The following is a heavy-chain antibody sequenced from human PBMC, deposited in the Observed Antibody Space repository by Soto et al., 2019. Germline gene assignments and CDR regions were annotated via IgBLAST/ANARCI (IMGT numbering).Heavy chain of an antibody. CDR1: GFTFSSYA. Sequence: EVQLLESGGGLVQPGGSLRLSCAASGFTFSSYAMSWVRQAPGKGLEWVSSISGNGGSTNYADSVKGRFTISRDNSKNTLYLKMNSLRAEDTAIYYGAKDRGGYCTSTTCDGGGSFDYWGQGTLVTVSS. J-gene: IGHJ4*02. CDR3: AKDRGGYCTSTTCDGGGSFDY. D-gene: IGHD2-2*01. CDR2: ISGNGGST. V-gene: IGHV3-23*01.